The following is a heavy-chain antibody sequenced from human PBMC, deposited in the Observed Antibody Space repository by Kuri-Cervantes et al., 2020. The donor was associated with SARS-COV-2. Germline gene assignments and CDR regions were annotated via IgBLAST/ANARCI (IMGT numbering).Heavy chain of an antibody. J-gene: IGHJ6*03. D-gene: IGHD2-2*02. Sequence: GESLKISCAASGFTFSSYAMSWVRQAPGKGLEWVSAISGSGGSTYYADSVKGRFTISRDNSKNTLYLQMDSLRAEDTAVYYCAKDGVEHCSSTSCYTSYYYYMDVWGKGTTVTVSS. CDR3: AKDGVEHCSSTSCYTSYYYYMDV. V-gene: IGHV3-23*01. CDR2: ISGSGGST. CDR1: GFTFSSYA.